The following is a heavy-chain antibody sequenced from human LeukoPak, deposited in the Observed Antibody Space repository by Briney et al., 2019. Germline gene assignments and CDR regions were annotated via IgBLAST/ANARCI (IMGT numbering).Heavy chain of an antibody. D-gene: IGHD4-11*01. V-gene: IGHV3-21*01. CDR3: AREKGTVTTLYGMDV. CDR1: GFTFSTYS. CDR2: INGRSNYM. J-gene: IGHJ6*02. Sequence: GGSLRLSCAASGFTFSTYSMSWVRQAPGKGLEWVSSINGRSNYMYYADSVKGRFTISRDNAKNSLYLQMNSLRAEDTAVYCCAREKGTVTTLYGMDVWGQGTTVTVSS.